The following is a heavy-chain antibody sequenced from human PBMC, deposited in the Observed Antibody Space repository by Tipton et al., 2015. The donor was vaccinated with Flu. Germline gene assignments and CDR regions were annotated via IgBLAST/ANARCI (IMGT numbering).Heavy chain of an antibody. CDR2: IYSTGEV. Sequence: LRLSCTVSGGSINNYFWTWMRQSAGKGLEWIGRIYSTGEVGYNPSLKRRVTMSVDTSKNQFSLELSSVTAADTAVYFCARGLRGGTAAGGYENWFDPWGQSSLVTVSS. CDR3: ARGLRGGTAAGGYENWFDP. J-gene: IGHJ5*02. V-gene: IGHV4-4*07. D-gene: IGHD6-13*01. CDR1: GGSINNYF.